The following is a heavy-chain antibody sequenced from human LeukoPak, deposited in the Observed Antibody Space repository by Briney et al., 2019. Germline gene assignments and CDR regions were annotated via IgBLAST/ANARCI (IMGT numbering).Heavy chain of an antibody. D-gene: IGHD3-16*01. J-gene: IGHJ6*02. Sequence: GESLRISCKGSGYRFTSYWISWVRQMPGKGLEWKGRIDPSDSYTNYSPSFQGHVTISADKSISTAYLQWSSLKASDTAMYYCARMLRALGYYYYGMDVWGQGTTVTVSS. CDR3: ARMLRALGYYYYGMDV. CDR2: IDPSDSYT. V-gene: IGHV5-10-1*01. CDR1: GYRFTSYW.